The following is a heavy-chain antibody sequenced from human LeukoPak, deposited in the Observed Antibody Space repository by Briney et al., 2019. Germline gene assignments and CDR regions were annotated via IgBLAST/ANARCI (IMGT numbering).Heavy chain of an antibody. D-gene: IGHD5-24*01. CDR2: IYYSGST. J-gene: IGHJ6*03. V-gene: IGHV4-39*07. CDR1: GGSISSSSYY. CDR3: ARWRWLQSYMDV. Sequence: SGTLSLTCTVSGGSISSSSYYWGWIRQPPGKGLEWIGSIYYSGSTYYNPSLKSRVTISVDTSKNQFSLKLSSVTAADTAVYYCARWRWLQSYMDVWGKGTTVTISS.